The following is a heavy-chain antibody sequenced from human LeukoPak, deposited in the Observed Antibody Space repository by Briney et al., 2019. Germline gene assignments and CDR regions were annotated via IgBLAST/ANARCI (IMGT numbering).Heavy chain of an antibody. CDR1: GGSISSYY. D-gene: IGHD6-13*01. J-gene: IGHJ6*03. CDR2: IYTSGST. CDR3: AREGYSSYYYYYYYMDV. Sequence: SETLSLTCTVSGGSISSYYWSWIRQPAGKGLEWVGRIYTSGSTNYNPSLKSRVTMSVDTSKNQFSLKLSSVTAADTAVYYCAREGYSSYYYYYYYMDVWGKGTTVTVSS. V-gene: IGHV4-4*07.